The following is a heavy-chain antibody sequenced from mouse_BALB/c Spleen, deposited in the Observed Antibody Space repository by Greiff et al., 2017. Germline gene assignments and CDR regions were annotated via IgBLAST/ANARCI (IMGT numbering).Heavy chain of an antibody. Sequence: LQQPGSELVRPGASVKLSCKASGYTFTSYWMHWVKQRHGQGLEWIGNIYPGSGSTNYDEKFKSKGTLTVDTSSSTAYMHLSSLTSEDSAVYYCTRDSSGSFAYWGQGTLVTVSA. CDR2: IYPGSGST. V-gene: IGHV1S22*01. CDR3: TRDSSGSFAY. J-gene: IGHJ3*01. CDR1: GYTFTSYW. D-gene: IGHD3-2*01.